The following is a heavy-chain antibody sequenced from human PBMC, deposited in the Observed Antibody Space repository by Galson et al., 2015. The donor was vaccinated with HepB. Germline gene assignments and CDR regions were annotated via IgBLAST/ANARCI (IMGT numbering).Heavy chain of an antibody. Sequence: ALRLSCAASGFTLTSYTMNWVRQAPGKGLEWVSSISSSRTYIYYADSVKGRFTISRDNAKNSLSLQMNSLSAEDTAVYYCAGEGGSTTPGGYGMDVWGQGTTVTVSS. J-gene: IGHJ6*02. D-gene: IGHD2/OR15-2a*01. CDR1: GFTLTSYT. CDR3: AGEGGSTTPGGYGMDV. CDR2: ISSSRTYI. V-gene: IGHV3-21*01.